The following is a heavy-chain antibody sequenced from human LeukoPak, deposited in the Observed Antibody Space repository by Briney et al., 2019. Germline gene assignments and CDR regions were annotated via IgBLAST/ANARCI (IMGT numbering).Heavy chain of an antibody. J-gene: IGHJ6*02. D-gene: IGHD5-12*01. CDR1: GGSFSGYY. CDR3: ARDKGTVATTHYGVDV. CDR2: INHSGST. V-gene: IGHV4-34*01. Sequence: SETLSLTCAVYGGSFSGYYWSWIRQPPGKGLEWIGEINHSGSTNYNPSLKSRVTISVDTSKNQFSLKLSSVTAADTAVYYCARDKGTVATTHYGVDVWGQGTTVTVSS.